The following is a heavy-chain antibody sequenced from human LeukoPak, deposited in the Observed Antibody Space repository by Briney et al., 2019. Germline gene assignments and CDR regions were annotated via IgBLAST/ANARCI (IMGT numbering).Heavy chain of an antibody. D-gene: IGHD6-6*01. CDR3: AGSIAARLDY. CDR2: INHSGST. J-gene: IGHJ4*02. CDR1: GGSISSSSYY. V-gene: IGHV4-39*07. Sequence: PSETLSLTCTVSGGSISSSSYYWGWIRQPPGKGLEWIGEINHSGSTNYNPSLKSRVTISVDTSKNQFSLKLSSVTAADTAVYYCAGSIAARLDYWGQGTLVTVSS.